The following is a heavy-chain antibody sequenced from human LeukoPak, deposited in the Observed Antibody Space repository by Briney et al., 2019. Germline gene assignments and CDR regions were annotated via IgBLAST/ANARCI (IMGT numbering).Heavy chain of an antibody. CDR1: GFTFRSYA. Sequence: GGSLRLSCAASGFTFRSYAMSWVRQAPGKGLEWVSAISGSSSSTYYADSVKGRFSISRDNSKNTLYLQMNSLRAEDTAVYYCAKEGKTRNWNYYQAKPVYWGQGTLVTVSS. D-gene: IGHD1-7*01. CDR3: AKEGKTRNWNYYQAKPVY. J-gene: IGHJ4*02. CDR2: ISGSSSST. V-gene: IGHV3-23*01.